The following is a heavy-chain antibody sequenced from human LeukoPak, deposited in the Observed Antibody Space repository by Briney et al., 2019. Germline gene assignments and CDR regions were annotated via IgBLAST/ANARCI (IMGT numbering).Heavy chain of an antibody. CDR3: ARDSRIYGDYVGYYYYMDV. J-gene: IGHJ6*03. CDR2: VSAYNGNT. Sequence: ASVKVSCKASGGTFSSYAISWVRQAPGQGLEWMGWVSAYNGNTNYAQKLQGRATMTTDTSTSTAYMELRSLRSDDTAVYYCARDSRIYGDYVGYYYYMDVWGKGTTVTISS. CDR1: GGTFSSYA. V-gene: IGHV1-18*01. D-gene: IGHD4-17*01.